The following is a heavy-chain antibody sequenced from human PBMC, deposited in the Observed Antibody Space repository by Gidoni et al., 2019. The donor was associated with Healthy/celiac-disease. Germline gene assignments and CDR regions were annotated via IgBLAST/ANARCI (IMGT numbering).Heavy chain of an antibody. D-gene: IGHD6-19*01. V-gene: IGHV3-30*03. CDR1: GFSFSSYG. CDR3: AREYSSGWHDAFDI. J-gene: IGHJ3*02. CDR2: ISYDGSNK. Sequence: QVQLVESGGGVVQPGRSLTLSCAASGFSFSSYGMHWVRQAPGKGLEWVAVISYDGSNKYYADSVKGRFTISRDNSKNTLYLQMNSLRAEDTAVYYCAREYSSGWHDAFDIWGQGTMVTVSS.